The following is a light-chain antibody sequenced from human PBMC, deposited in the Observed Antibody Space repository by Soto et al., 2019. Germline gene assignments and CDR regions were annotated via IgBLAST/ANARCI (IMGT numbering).Light chain of an antibody. CDR3: CSYAGNFIWV. J-gene: IGLJ3*02. Sequence: QSLLTQPRSVSGSPGQSITLSCYGSTSDVGAYNLVSWYQQHPGEAPKLMIYDVIKRPSGVPYRFSGSKSGNTASLTISGLQADDEADYYCCSYAGNFIWVFGGGTKVTVL. CDR2: DVI. CDR1: TSDVGAYNL. V-gene: IGLV2-11*01.